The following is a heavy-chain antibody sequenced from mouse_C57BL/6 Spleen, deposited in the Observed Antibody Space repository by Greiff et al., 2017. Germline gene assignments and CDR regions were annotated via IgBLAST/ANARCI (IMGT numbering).Heavy chain of an antibody. CDR2: IYPGSGNT. CDR1: GYTFTDYY. Sequence: VQLQESGAELVRPGASVKLSCKASGYTFTDYYINWVKQRPGQGLEWIARIYPGSGNTYYNEKFKGKATLTAEKSSSTAYMQLSSLTSEDSAVYFCARSGYGYDDYAMDYWGQGTSVTVSS. CDR3: ARSGYGYDDYAMDY. V-gene: IGHV1-76*01. J-gene: IGHJ4*01. D-gene: IGHD2-2*01.